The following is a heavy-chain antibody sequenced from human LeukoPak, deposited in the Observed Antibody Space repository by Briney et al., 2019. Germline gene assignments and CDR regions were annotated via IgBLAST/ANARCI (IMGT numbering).Heavy chain of an antibody. D-gene: IGHD3-3*01. Sequence: GESLKISCKGSGYSFTSYWIGWVRQMPGKGLEWMGIIYPGDSDTRYSPSFQGQVTISADKSISTAYLQWSSLKASDTAMYYCARQKSITIFGVVSHQYNWFDPWGQGTLVTVSS. CDR3: ARQKSITIFGVVSHQYNWFDP. CDR2: IYPGDSDT. V-gene: IGHV5-51*01. J-gene: IGHJ5*02. CDR1: GYSFTSYW.